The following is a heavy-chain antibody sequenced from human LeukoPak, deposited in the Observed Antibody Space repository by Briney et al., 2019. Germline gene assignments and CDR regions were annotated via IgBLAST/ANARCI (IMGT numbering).Heavy chain of an antibody. D-gene: IGHD2-2*01. Sequence: GGSLRLSCAASGFTFSSYGMHWVRQAPGKGLEWVAFIRYDGSNKYYADSVKGRFTISGDNSKNTLYLQMNSLRAEDTAVYYCAKAYCSSTSCPPGGYYFDYWGQGTLVTVSS. CDR2: IRYDGSNK. CDR1: GFTFSSYG. J-gene: IGHJ4*02. CDR3: AKAYCSSTSCPPGGYYFDY. V-gene: IGHV3-30*02.